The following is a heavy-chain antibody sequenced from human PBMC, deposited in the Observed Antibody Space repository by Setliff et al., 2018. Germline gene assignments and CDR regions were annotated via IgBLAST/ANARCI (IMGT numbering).Heavy chain of an antibody. V-gene: IGHV4-38-2*02. CDR1: NFSLTSGFF. Sequence: SETLSLTCTVSNFSLTSGFFWAWVRQPPGKGLEWIATVYHRGSTDYKPSLKSRATISVDTSKNQFSLKLTSMTAADMAVYFCAREGRSSTRGWYMDAWGKGTSVTVS. CDR3: AREGRSSTRGWYMDA. D-gene: IGHD2-2*01. J-gene: IGHJ6*03. CDR2: VYHRGST.